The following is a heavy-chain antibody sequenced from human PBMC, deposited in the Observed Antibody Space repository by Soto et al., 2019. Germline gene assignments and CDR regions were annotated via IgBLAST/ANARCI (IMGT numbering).Heavy chain of an antibody. V-gene: IGHV3-53*01. CDR3: ARLGPYGSESYSFRYNWFDP. Sequence: EVQLVDSGGGLIQPGGSLRLSCAASGFSVSSSHMNWVRQAPGKGPEWVSVIYSGGSSYYAVSVKGRFTISRDNLENTVYLQMNSLTAEDTAVYYCARLGPYGSESYSFRYNWFDPWGQGTLVTVSS. CDR1: GFSVSSSH. CDR2: IYSGGSS. D-gene: IGHD3-10*01. J-gene: IGHJ5*02.